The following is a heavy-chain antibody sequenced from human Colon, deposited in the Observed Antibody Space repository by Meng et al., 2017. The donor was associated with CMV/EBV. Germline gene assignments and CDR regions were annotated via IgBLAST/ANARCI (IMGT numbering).Heavy chain of an antibody. J-gene: IGHJ4*02. D-gene: IGHD1-26*01. CDR3: ARDPSGSRVPFDY. Sequence: VQLVQSGAEVKKPGASVKVSCKASGYTFSDYHIHWVRQAPGQGLEWMGWINSNSGATDYAQKFQGRLTMTRDTSITTVYMELSSLRSDDTAVYYCARDPSGSRVPFDYWGQGSLVTVSS. CDR1: GYTFSDYH. CDR2: INSNSGAT. V-gene: IGHV1-2*02.